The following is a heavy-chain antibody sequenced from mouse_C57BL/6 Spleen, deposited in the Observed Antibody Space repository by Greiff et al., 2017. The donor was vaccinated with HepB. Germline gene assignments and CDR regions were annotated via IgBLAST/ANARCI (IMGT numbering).Heavy chain of an antibody. CDR2: IDPSDSYT. J-gene: IGHJ2*01. Sequence: VQLQQSGAELVRPGTSVKLSCKASGYTFTSYWMHWVKQRPGQGLEWIGVIDPSDSYTNYNQKFKGKATLTVDTSSSTAYMQLSSLTSEDSAVYYCARSTPLVEGGYYFDYWGQGTTLTVSS. D-gene: IGHD1-1*01. CDR3: ARSTPLVEGGYYFDY. V-gene: IGHV1-59*01. CDR1: GYTFTSYW.